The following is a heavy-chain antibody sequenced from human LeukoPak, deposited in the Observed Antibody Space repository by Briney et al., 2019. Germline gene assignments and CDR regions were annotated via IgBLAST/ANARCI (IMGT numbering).Heavy chain of an antibody. Sequence: PGGSLRLSCAASGFTFSSYSMNWVRQAPGKGLEWVSYISSSSSTIYYADSVKGRFTISRGNAKNSLYLQMNSLRAEDTAVYYCARDGVTVTTVPFDYWGQGTLVTVSS. J-gene: IGHJ4*02. CDR3: ARDGVTVTTVPFDY. CDR1: GFTFSSYS. CDR2: ISSSSSTI. V-gene: IGHV3-48*01. D-gene: IGHD4-17*01.